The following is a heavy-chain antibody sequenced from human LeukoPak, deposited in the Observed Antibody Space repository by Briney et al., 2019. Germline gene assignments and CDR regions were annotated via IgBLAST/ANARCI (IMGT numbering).Heavy chain of an antibody. Sequence: ASVKVSCKASGYTFTCYAMIWVRQAPGQGLEWMGWINTNTGNPTYAQGFTGRIVFSLDTSVSTASLQISRLKAEDTAVYYCARDLEDIVVVPAAKSNWFDPWGQGTRVTVFS. V-gene: IGHV7-4-1*02. CDR2: INTNTGNP. CDR3: ARDLEDIVVVPAAKSNWFDP. CDR1: GYTFTCYA. D-gene: IGHD2-2*01. J-gene: IGHJ5*02.